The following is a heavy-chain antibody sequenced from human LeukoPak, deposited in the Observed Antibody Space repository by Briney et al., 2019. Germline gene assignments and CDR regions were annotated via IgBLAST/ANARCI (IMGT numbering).Heavy chain of an antibody. D-gene: IGHD3-3*01. J-gene: IGHJ4*02. CDR3: ASHPYYDFWSGPNSHYFDY. V-gene: IGHV4-59*01. CDR1: GGSISSYY. CDR2: IYYSGST. Sequence: PSETLSLTCTVSGGSISSYYWSWIRQPPGKGLEWIGYIYYSGSTNYNPSLKSRVTISVDTSKNQFSLKLSSVTAADTAVYYCASHPYYDFWSGPNSHYFDYWGRGTLVTVSS.